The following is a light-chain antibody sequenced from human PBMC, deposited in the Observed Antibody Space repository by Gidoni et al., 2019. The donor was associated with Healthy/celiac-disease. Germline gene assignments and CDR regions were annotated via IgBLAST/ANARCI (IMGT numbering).Light chain of an antibody. Sequence: QSALTQPASVSGSPGQSITISCTGTSSDVGSYNLVSWYQQHPGKAPKLMIYEVSTRPSGVSNRFSGSKSGNTASLTISGLQAVYEADYYCCSYAGSSTLVFGGGTKLTVL. CDR2: EVS. CDR3: CSYAGSSTLV. J-gene: IGLJ3*02. CDR1: SSDVGSYNL. V-gene: IGLV2-23*02.